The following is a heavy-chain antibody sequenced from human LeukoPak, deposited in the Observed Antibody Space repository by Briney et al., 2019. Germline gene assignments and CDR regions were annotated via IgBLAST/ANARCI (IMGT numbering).Heavy chain of an antibody. CDR2: ISGSGGST. D-gene: IGHD3-22*01. CDR1: GFTFSSYA. J-gene: IGHJ4*02. CDR3: ARVLAPDYYDSSGTFDY. V-gene: IGHV3-23*01. Sequence: GGSLRLSCAASGFTFSSYAMSWVRQAPGKGLEWVSAISGSGGSTYYADSVKGRFTISRDNSKNTLYLQMNSLRAEDTAVYYCARVLAPDYYDSSGTFDYWGQGTLVTVSS.